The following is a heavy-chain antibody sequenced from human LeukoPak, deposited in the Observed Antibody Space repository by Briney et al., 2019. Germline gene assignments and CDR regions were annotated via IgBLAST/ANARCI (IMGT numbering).Heavy chain of an antibody. Sequence: GGSLRLSCAASGFTFSSYGMHWVRQAPGKGLEWVAVIWYDGSNKYYADSVKGRFTISRDNSKNSLYLQMNSLRAEDTALYYCAKDISTSLCCSSTSCSHLFDPWGQGTLVTVSS. J-gene: IGHJ5*02. CDR3: AKDISTSLCCSSTSCSHLFDP. CDR1: GFTFSSYG. CDR2: IWYDGSNK. V-gene: IGHV3-30*02. D-gene: IGHD2-2*01.